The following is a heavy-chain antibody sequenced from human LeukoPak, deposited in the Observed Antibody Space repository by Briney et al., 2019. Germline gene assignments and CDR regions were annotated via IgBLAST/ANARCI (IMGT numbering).Heavy chain of an antibody. CDR2: MNPNSGNT. Sequence: ASVKVSCKASGYTFTSYDINWVRQATGQGLEWMGWMNPNSGNTGYAQKFPGRVTITRNTSISTAYMELSSLRSEDTAVYYCARRITIFGVVTWGFDPWGQGTLVTVSS. J-gene: IGHJ5*02. V-gene: IGHV1-8*02. D-gene: IGHD3-3*01. CDR1: GYTFTSYD. CDR3: ARRITIFGVVTWGFDP.